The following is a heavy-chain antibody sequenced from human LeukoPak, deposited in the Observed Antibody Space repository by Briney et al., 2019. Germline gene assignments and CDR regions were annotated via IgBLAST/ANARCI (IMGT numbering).Heavy chain of an antibody. Sequence: SETLSLTCTVSGGSISSYYWSWIRQPPGKGLEWIGYIYYSGSTNYSPSLKSRVTISVDTSKNQFSLKLSSVTAADTAVYYCARDRRGYYYDSSGYFPWGQGTLVTVSS. J-gene: IGHJ5*02. CDR2: IYYSGST. CDR1: GGSISSYY. D-gene: IGHD3-22*01. CDR3: ARDRRGYYYDSSGYFP. V-gene: IGHV4-59*01.